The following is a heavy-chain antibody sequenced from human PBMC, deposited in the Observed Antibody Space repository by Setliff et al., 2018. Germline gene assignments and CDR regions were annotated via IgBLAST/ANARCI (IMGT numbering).Heavy chain of an antibody. CDR2: ISYSGTP. D-gene: IGHD2-15*01. CDR1: DDSFTSSRYY. CDR3: VRPGGTTVVARHFDY. V-gene: IGHV4-39*01. J-gene: IGHJ4*01. Sequence: LSLTCTVSDDSFTSSRYYWGWIRQAPGSGLERIGSISYSGTPYYNASVESRVTISIDTSRNQFSLELRSVTVADTATYYCVRPGGTTVVARHFDYWGSGILVTVSS.